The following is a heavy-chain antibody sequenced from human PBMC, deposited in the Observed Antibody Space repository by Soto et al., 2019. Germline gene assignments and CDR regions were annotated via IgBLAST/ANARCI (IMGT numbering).Heavy chain of an antibody. CDR3: AKGAMVRGVIDD. CDR1: GFTFSNYY. J-gene: IGHJ4*02. V-gene: IGHV3-11*01. Sequence: GGSLRLSCAASGFTFSNYYMSWIRQAPGKGLEWVSYISSSGSTIYYADSVKGRFTISRDNAKNTLYLQVNSLRAEDTAADDWAKGAMVRGVIDDWGKGTLVTVSS. CDR2: ISSSGSTI. D-gene: IGHD3-10*01.